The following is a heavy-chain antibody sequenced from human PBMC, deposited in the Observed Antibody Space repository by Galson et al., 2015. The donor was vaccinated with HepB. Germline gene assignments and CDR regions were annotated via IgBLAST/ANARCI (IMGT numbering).Heavy chain of an antibody. CDR3: ARAALSWIDP. CDR2: IGLTSTII. V-gene: IGHV3-11*01. Sequence: SLRLSCAASGFTFSDYYMSWIRQAPGKGLEWVSYIGLTSTIIYYADSVKGRFTTSRDNAKNSLYLQMNGLRVEDTAVYYCARAALSWIDPWGQGTLVTVSS. J-gene: IGHJ5*02. D-gene: IGHD6-25*01. CDR1: GFTFSDYY.